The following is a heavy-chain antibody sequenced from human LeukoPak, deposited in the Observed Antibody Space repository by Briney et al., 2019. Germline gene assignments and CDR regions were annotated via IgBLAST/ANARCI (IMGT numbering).Heavy chain of an antibody. V-gene: IGHV3-48*01. CDR2: ISSSSSTI. J-gene: IGHJ6*03. Sequence: GGSLRLSCAASGSTFSSYSMNWVRQAPGKGLEWVSYISSSSSTIYYADSVKGRFTISRDNAKNSLYLQMNSLRAEDTAVYYCARDPGPGDYYYMDVWGKGTTVTVSS. CDR3: ARDPGPGDYYYMDV. D-gene: IGHD3-10*01. CDR1: GSTFSSYS.